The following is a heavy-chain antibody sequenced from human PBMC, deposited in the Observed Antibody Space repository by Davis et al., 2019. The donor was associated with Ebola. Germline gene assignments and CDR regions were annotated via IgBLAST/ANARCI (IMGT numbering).Heavy chain of an antibody. CDR1: GGSFSGYY. V-gene: IGHV4-34*01. J-gene: IGHJ4*02. Sequence: SETLSLTCVVYGGSFSGYYWSWIRQPPGKGLEWIGEINHSGSTNYNPSLKSRVTISVDTSKNQFSLKLSSVTAEDTAVYYCARDRSRRGYSYGHFDYWGQGTLVTVSS. CDR2: INHSGST. CDR3: ARDRSRRGYSYGHFDY. D-gene: IGHD5-18*01.